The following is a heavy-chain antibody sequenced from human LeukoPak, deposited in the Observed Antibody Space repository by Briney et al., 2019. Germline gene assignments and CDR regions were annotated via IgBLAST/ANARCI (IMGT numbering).Heavy chain of an antibody. V-gene: IGHV4-59*08. CDR3: ARHAYYYDSSGSYEAFDI. Sequence: SETLSLTCTVSGGSISTYYWSWIRQPPGKGLEWIGSMYYSGSTNYKPSLKSRVTISVDTSKNQFSLKLSSVTAADTAVYYCARHAYYYDSSGSYEAFDIWGQGTMVTVSS. J-gene: IGHJ3*02. D-gene: IGHD3-22*01. CDR2: MYYSGST. CDR1: GGSISTYY.